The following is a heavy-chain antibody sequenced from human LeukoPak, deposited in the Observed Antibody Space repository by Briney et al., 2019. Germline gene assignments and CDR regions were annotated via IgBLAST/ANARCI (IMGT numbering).Heavy chain of an antibody. V-gene: IGHV4-59*08. D-gene: IGHD5-24*01. CDR3: ARRDGYNFDY. CDR2: IYYSGST. CDR1: GGSISSYY. Sequence: SETLSLTCTVSGGSISSYYWSWIRQPPGKGLEWFGYIYYSGSTNYNPSLKSRVTISVDTSKNQFSLKLSSVTAADTAVYYCARRDGYNFDYWGQGTLVTVSS. J-gene: IGHJ4*02.